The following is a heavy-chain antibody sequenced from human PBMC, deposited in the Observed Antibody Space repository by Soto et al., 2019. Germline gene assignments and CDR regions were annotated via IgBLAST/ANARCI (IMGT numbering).Heavy chain of an antibody. CDR2: INHLGSI. CDR3: ARGGISHWAYFYYMDV. CDR1: GGSLSDYF. Sequence: PSETLSLTCVVSGGSLSDYFWSWIRQPPGMALEWIGEINHLGSINYNPSLKSRVTMSVDTSKNQFSLTLNSVTAADTATYYCARGGISHWAYFYYMDVLDRGTTLTVSS. J-gene: IGHJ6*03. D-gene: IGHD2-21*01. V-gene: IGHV4-34*01.